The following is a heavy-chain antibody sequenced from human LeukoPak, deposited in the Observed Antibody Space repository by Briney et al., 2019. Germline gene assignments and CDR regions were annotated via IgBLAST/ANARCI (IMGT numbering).Heavy chain of an antibody. CDR2: IYYSGST. CDR3: ARLYSSSWHFDY. J-gene: IGHJ4*02. CDR1: GGSISSSSYY. D-gene: IGHD6-13*01. V-gene: IGHV4-39*07. Sequence: SETLSLTCTVSGGSISSSSYYWGWIRQPPGKGLEWIGSIYYSGSTYYNPSLNGRVTISVDTSKNQFSLKLSSVTAADTAVYYCARLYSSSWHFDYWGQGTLVTVSS.